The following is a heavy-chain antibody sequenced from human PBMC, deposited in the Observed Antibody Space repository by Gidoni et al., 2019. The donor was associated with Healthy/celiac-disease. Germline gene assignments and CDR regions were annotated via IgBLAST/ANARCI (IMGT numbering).Heavy chain of an antibody. CDR1: GFTFSSYA. CDR2: ISGSGGST. CDR3: ANRGRVDFDWLFGLYPGVDY. D-gene: IGHD3-9*01. Sequence: EVQLLESGGGLVQPGGSLRLSCAASGFTFSSYAMSWVRQAPGKGLEWVSAISGSGGSTYYADSVKGRFTISRDNSKNTLYLQMNSLRAEDTAVYYCANRGRVDFDWLFGLYPGVDYWGQGTLVTVSS. J-gene: IGHJ4*02. V-gene: IGHV3-23*01.